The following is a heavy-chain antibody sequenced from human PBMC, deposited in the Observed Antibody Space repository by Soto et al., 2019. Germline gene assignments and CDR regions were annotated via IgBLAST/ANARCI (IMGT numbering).Heavy chain of an antibody. D-gene: IGHD2-21*02. CDR3: ARGWGLVFDY. J-gene: IGHJ4*02. Sequence: QVQLQESGPGLVKPSETLSLTCTVSGGSISSYYWSWIRQPPGKGLEWIGYIYYSGSTHYNPSLKSRVTISVDTSKNQFSLKLSSVTAADTAVYYCARGWGLVFDYWGQGTLVTVSS. CDR2: IYYSGST. V-gene: IGHV4-59*01. CDR1: GGSISSYY.